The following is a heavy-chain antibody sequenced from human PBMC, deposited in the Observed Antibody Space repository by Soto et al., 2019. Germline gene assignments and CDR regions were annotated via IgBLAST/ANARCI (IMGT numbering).Heavy chain of an antibody. CDR1: GGSFSGYY. CDR3: ATPSEYYYDSSGYPDAFDI. J-gene: IGHJ3*02. Sequence: SETLSLTCAVYGGSFSGYYWSWIRQPPGKGLEWIGEINHSGSTNYNPSLKSRVTISVDTSKNQFSLKLSSVTAADTAVYYCATPSEYYYDSSGYPDAFDIWGQGTMVTVSS. CDR2: INHSGST. V-gene: IGHV4-34*01. D-gene: IGHD3-22*01.